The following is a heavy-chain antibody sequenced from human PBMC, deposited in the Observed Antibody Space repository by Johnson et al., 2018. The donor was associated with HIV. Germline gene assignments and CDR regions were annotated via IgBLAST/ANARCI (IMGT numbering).Heavy chain of an antibody. CDR3: ARGIVGATYAFDI. CDR2: LGTAGDT. J-gene: IGHJ3*02. D-gene: IGHD1-26*01. CDR1: GFTFSSYD. Sequence: VQLVESGGGLVQPGGSLRLSCAASGFTFSSYDMHWVRQATGKGLEWVSALGTAGDTYYPGSVKGRFTISRENAKNSLYLQMNSLRAGDTAVYYCARGIVGATYAFDIWGQGTMVTVSS. V-gene: IGHV3-13*01.